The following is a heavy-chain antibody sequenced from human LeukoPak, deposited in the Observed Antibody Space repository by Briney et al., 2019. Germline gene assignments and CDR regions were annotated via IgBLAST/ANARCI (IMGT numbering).Heavy chain of an antibody. CDR2: IYSNGSA. CDR1: GGSISSFHYN. CDR3: ARDVPYSSGWYGLYMDV. D-gene: IGHD6-19*01. Sequence: SETLSLTCTVSGGSISSFHYNWDWIRQPPGKGLEWIGTIYSNGSANYNPSLKSRVTISVDRSKNQFSLKLSSVTAADTAVYYCARDVPYSSGWYGLYMDVWGKGTTVTVSS. J-gene: IGHJ6*03. V-gene: IGHV4-39*02.